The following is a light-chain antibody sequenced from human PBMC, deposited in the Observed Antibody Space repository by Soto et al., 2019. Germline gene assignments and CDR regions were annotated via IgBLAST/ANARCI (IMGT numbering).Light chain of an antibody. CDR1: QSVSSTH. Sequence: EIVLTQSPGTLSLSPGERATLSCRASQSVSSTHLAWYRQKAGQAPRLLIYGASSRATGIPDMFSGAGSGTAFNLIISRLEPEDFPIYSFKQYTSSPLTPGQGTRLEIK. CDR2: GAS. J-gene: IGKJ5*01. CDR3: KQYTSSPLT. V-gene: IGKV3-20*01.